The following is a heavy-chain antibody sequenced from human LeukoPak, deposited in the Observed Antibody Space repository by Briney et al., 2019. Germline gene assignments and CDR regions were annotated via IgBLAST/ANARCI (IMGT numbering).Heavy chain of an antibody. Sequence: GGSLRLSCAASGFTFDDYAMHWVRQAPGKGLEWVSGISVSDDSTYYADSVKGRFTMSRDNSNNMLYLQMNSLRAEDTAVYYCAKDRFCSSTNCPYDQWGQGTLVTVSS. CDR2: ISVSDDST. D-gene: IGHD2-2*01. CDR1: GFTFDDYA. CDR3: AKDRFCSSTNCPYDQ. V-gene: IGHV3-23*01. J-gene: IGHJ5*02.